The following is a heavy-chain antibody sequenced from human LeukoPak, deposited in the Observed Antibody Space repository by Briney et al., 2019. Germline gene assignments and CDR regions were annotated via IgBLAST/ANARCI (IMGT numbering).Heavy chain of an antibody. J-gene: IGHJ3*02. D-gene: IGHD2-2*01. V-gene: IGHV1-2*02. Sequence: ASVKVSCKASGYTFTDQFMHWMRQAPGQGLEWMGWINPNSGVTNYAQKFQGRVTMSRDTSISTAYIELNRLTSDDTAVYYCARTFGYSSTTSCSKPFDIWGQGTMVTVSS. CDR3: ARTFGYSSTTSCSKPFDI. CDR2: INPNSGVT. CDR1: GYTFTDQF.